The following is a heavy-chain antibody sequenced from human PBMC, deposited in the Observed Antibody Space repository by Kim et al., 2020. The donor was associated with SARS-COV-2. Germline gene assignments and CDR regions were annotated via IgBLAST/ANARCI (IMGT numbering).Heavy chain of an antibody. V-gene: IGHV3-30*18. Sequence: GGSLRLSCAASGFTFSSYGMHWVRQAPGKGLEWVAVISYDGSNKYYADSVKGRFTISRDNSKNTLYLQMNSLRAEDTAVYYCAKDSTKCSSTSCLYYYYYYGMDVWGQGTTVTVSS. CDR2: ISYDGSNK. D-gene: IGHD2-2*01. J-gene: IGHJ6*02. CDR1: GFTFSSYG. CDR3: AKDSTKCSSTSCLYYYYYYGMDV.